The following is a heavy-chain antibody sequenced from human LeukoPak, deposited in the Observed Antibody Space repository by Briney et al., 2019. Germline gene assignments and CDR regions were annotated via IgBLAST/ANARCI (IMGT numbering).Heavy chain of an antibody. J-gene: IGHJ4*02. CDR2: INAGNGNT. CDR1: GYTFTNYA. CDR3: ARARNGGNSDY. V-gene: IGHV1-3*01. Sequence: ASVKVSCKASGYTFTNYAIHWVRQAPGQRLEWMGWINAGNGNTKYSQKFQGRVTMTTDTSTSTAYMELRSLRSDDTAVYYCARARNGGNSDYWGQGTLVTVSS. D-gene: IGHD4-23*01.